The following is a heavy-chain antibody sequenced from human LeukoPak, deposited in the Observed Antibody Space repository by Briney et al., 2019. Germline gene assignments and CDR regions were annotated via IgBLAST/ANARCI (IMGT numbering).Heavy chain of an antibody. J-gene: IGHJ4*02. CDR2: IKQDGSEK. D-gene: IGHD3-10*01. V-gene: IGHV3-7*01. CDR3: AIGGRFGLLDY. CDR1: GFTFSSYW. Sequence: GGSLRLSCAASGFTFSSYWMSWVRQAPGKGLEWVANIKQDGSEKYYVDSVKGRFTISRDNAKNSLYMQMNSLRAEDTAVYYCAIGGRFGLLDYWGQGTLVTVSS.